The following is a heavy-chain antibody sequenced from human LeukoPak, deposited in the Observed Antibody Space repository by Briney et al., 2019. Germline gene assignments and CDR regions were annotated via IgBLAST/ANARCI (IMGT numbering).Heavy chain of an antibody. CDR3: ARAMRWELLVGGFDY. Sequence: PGGSLRLSCAASGFTFSSYSMNWVRQAPGKGLEWVSSISSSSSYIYYADSVKGRFTISRDNAKNSLYPQMNSLRAEDTAVYYCARAMRWELLVGGFDYWGQGTLVTVSS. CDR1: GFTFSSYS. D-gene: IGHD1-26*01. J-gene: IGHJ4*02. V-gene: IGHV3-21*01. CDR2: ISSSSSYI.